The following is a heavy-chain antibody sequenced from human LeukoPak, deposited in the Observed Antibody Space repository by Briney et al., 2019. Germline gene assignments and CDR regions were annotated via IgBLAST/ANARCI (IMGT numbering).Heavy chain of an antibody. CDR2: ISSNGGST. CDR3: ARGGPAAMGMSNFDY. D-gene: IGHD2-2*01. Sequence: PGGSLRLSCAASGFTFSSYAMHWVRRAPGKGLEYVSAISSNGGSTYYANSVKGRFTISRDNSKNTLYLQMGSLRAEDMAVYYCARGGPAAMGMSNFDYWGQGTLVTVSS. V-gene: IGHV3-64*01. CDR1: GFTFSSYA. J-gene: IGHJ4*02.